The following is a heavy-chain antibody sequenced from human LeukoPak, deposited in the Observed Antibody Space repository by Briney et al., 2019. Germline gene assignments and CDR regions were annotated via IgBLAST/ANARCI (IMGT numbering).Heavy chain of an antibody. Sequence: SGGSLRLSCGASGLTFSTYSMNWVRQAPGKGLEWVSYISSSGSTIYYADSVKGRFTISRDNAKNSLYLQMNSLRAEDTAVYYCAREGMATTVDYWGQGTLVTVSS. D-gene: IGHD5-24*01. CDR1: GLTFSTYS. CDR2: ISSSGSTI. V-gene: IGHV3-48*04. CDR3: AREGMATTVDY. J-gene: IGHJ4*02.